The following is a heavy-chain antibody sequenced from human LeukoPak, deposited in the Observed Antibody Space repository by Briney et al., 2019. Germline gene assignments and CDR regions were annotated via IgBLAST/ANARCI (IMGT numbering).Heavy chain of an antibody. D-gene: IGHD2-21*02. CDR2: KSFDGINK. CDR1: RFTLSSYG. Sequence: GGSLRLSCAASRFTLSSYGMHWVRQAPGKGLEWVPLKSFDGINKYYPDSVKGRFTISRDNSKNTLCLQMNSLRAEDTAVYYCARMVTGTRDYWGQGTLVTVSS. J-gene: IGHJ4*02. V-gene: IGHV3-30-3*01. CDR3: ARMVTGTRDY.